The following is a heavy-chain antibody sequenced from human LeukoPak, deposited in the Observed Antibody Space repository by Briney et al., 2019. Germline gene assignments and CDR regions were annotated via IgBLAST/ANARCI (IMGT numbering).Heavy chain of an antibody. CDR3: AAYCSSTSCYVTPFDY. D-gene: IGHD2-2*01. CDR2: IKQDGSEK. V-gene: IGHV3-7*01. Sequence: GGSLRLSCAASGFTFSSYWMSWVRQAPGKGLEWVANIKQDGSEKYYVDSVKGRFTISRDNAKNSLYLQMNSLRAEDTAVYYCAAYCSSTSCYVTPFDYWGQGTLVTVSS. CDR1: GFTFSSYW. J-gene: IGHJ4*02.